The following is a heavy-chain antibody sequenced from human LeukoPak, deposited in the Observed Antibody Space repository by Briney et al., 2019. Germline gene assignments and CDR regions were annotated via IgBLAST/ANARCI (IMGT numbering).Heavy chain of an antibody. CDR3: ARDGASRYSYGLYYFDY. Sequence: PGGSLRLSCAASGFTVSSNYMSWVRQAPGKGLEWVSVIYSGGSTYYADSVKGRFTISRDNSKNTLYLQMNSLRAEDTAVYYCARDGASRYSYGLYYFDYWGQGTLVTVSS. V-gene: IGHV3-53*01. CDR2: IYSGGST. CDR1: GFTVSSNY. D-gene: IGHD5-18*01. J-gene: IGHJ4*02.